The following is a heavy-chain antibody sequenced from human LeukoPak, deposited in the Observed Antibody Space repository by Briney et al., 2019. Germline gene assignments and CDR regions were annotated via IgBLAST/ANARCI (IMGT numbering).Heavy chain of an antibody. CDR3: AKDDYYDSSGYYYHPMHYFDY. CDR1: GFTFSSYA. V-gene: IGHV3-23*01. D-gene: IGHD3-22*01. J-gene: IGHJ4*02. CDR2: ISGSGGST. Sequence: GGSLRLSCAASGFTFSSYAMSWVRQAPGKGLEWVSAISGSGGSTYYADSVKGRFTISRDNSKNTLYLQMNSLRAEDTAVYYCAKDDYYDSSGYYYHPMHYFDYWGQGTLVTVSS.